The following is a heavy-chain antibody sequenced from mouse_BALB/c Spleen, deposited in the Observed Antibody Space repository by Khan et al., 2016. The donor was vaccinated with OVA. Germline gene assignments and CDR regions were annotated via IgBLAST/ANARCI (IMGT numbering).Heavy chain of an antibody. CDR2: IYPGSGRT. CDR3: ARSYDGALFAY. CDR1: GYTFTDYV. D-gene: IGHD1-1*01. J-gene: IGHJ3*01. V-gene: IGHV1-77*01. Sequence: VQLQESGPELVKPGASVKMSCKASGYTFTDYVISWVNQRTGQGLEWIGEIYPGSGRTYYNERVKDKATLTADKSSNTAYMQHSSLTSEDSAIYFCARSYDGALFAYWGQGTLVTVSA.